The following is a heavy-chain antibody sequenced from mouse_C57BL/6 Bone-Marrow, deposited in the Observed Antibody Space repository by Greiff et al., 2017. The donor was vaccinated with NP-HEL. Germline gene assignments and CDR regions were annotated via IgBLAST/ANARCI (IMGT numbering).Heavy chain of an antibody. Sequence: QVQLKQPGAELVKPGASVKMSCKASGYTFTSYWITWVKQRPGQGLEWIGDIYPGSGSTNYNEKFKSKATLTVDTSSSTAYMQLSSLTSEDSAVYYCARELAYYSNRDYWGQGTTLTVSS. J-gene: IGHJ2*01. CDR1: GYTFTSYW. D-gene: IGHD2-5*01. CDR3: ARELAYYSNRDY. CDR2: IYPGSGST. V-gene: IGHV1-55*01.